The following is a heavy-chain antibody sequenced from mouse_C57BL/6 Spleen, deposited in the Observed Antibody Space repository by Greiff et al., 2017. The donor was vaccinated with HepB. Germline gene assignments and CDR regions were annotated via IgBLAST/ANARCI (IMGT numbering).Heavy chain of an antibody. D-gene: IGHD1-1*01. J-gene: IGHJ3*01. CDR2: ILPGSGST. CDR3: AKGLEDYYGSSYGSWFAY. CDR1: GYTFTGYW. Sequence: QESGAELMKPGASVKLSCKATGYTFTGYWIEWVKQRPGHGLEWIGEILPGSGSTNYNEKFKGKATFTADTSSNTAYMQRSSLTTEYSAIYYCAKGLEDYYGSSYGSWFAYWGQGTLVTVSA. V-gene: IGHV1-9*01.